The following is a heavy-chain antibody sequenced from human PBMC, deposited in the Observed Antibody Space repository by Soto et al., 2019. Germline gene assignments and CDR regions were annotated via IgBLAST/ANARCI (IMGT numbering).Heavy chain of an antibody. CDR3: AREFSGNCYYKYDIDV. D-gene: IGHD1-1*01. CDR2: INYNGNT. V-gene: IGHV4-61*01. Sequence: SETLSLTCTVSGDSVTGINFYWSWIRQSPGKSLEWIGFINYNGNTNYNPSLRSRVTISLNTPKNQFTLTLRSVTAADTARYYCAREFSGNCYYKYDIDVWGQGTAVTVSS. J-gene: IGHJ6*02. CDR1: GDSVTGINFY.